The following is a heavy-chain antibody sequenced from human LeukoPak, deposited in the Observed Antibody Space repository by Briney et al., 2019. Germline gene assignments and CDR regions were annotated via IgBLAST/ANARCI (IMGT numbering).Heavy chain of an antibody. J-gene: IGHJ4*02. CDR3: ARNYYDGIASYFDY. D-gene: IGHD3-22*01. Sequence: GGSLRLSCAASGFTFSSSWMHWVRQVPGKGLLWVARINTDGSSTSYADSVKGRFTISRDNAKNTLYLQMNSLRAEDTAEYYCARNYYDGIASYFDYWGQGTPVTVSS. V-gene: IGHV3-74*01. CDR1: GFTFSSSW. CDR2: INTDGSST.